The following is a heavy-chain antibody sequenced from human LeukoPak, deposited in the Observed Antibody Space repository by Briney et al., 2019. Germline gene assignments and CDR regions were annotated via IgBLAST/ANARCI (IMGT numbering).Heavy chain of an antibody. J-gene: IGHJ5*02. CDR3: ARAYGDYAGGPWFDP. CDR2: MNPNSGNT. Sequence: GASVKVSCKASGYTFTSYDINWVRQATGQGLEWMGWMNPNSGNTGYAQKFRGRVTITRNTSISTAYMELSSLRSEDTAVYYCARAYGDYAGGPWFDPWGLGTLVTVSS. CDR1: GYTFTSYD. V-gene: IGHV1-8*03. D-gene: IGHD4-17*01.